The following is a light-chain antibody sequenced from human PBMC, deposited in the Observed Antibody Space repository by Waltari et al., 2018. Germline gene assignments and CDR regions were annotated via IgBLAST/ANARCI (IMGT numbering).Light chain of an antibody. CDR1: SSDVAGYHY. V-gene: IGLV2-11*01. CDR3: CSYAGSYVV. CDR2: DVS. J-gene: IGLJ2*01. Sequence: SALTQPRPVSGSPGPSVTISCTGPSSDVAGYHYVSWYQQHPGKAAKLMIYDVSKRPSGVPERFSGSKSGNTASLTISGLQAEDEADYYCCSYAGSYVVFGGGTKLTVL.